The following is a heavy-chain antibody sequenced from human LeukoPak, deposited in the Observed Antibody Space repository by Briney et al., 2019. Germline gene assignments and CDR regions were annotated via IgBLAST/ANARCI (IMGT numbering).Heavy chain of an antibody. CDR3: ARAREMATVNWFDP. J-gene: IGHJ5*02. CDR2: IIPIFGAA. Sequence: SEKVSCKASGGTFSSYAISWVRQAPGQGLEWMGGIIPIFGAANYAQKFQGRVTITTDESTSTAYMELSSLRSEDTAVYYCARAREMATVNWFDPWGQGTLVTVSS. V-gene: IGHV1-69*05. D-gene: IGHD5-24*01. CDR1: GGTFSSYA.